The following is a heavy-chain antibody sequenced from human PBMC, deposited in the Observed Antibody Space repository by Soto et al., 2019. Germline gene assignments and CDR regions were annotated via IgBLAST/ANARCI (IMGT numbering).Heavy chain of an antibody. CDR3: AKRRGLSGGWKGGDFDY. CDR1: GFTFSSYA. D-gene: IGHD6-19*01. CDR2: IIGSGGST. J-gene: IGHJ4*02. Sequence: EVQLLESGGGLVQPGGSLRLSCAASGFTFSSYAMSWVRQAPGKGLEWVSAIIGSGGSTYYADSVKGRFTISRDNSKNTLYLQMNSLRAEDTAVYYCAKRRGLSGGWKGGDFDYWGQGTLVTVSS. V-gene: IGHV3-23*01.